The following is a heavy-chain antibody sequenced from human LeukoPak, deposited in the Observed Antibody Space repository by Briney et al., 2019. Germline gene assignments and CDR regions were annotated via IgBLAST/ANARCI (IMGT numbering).Heavy chain of an antibody. CDR3: ARDPSSGDSSGYYPSSYGMDV. V-gene: IGHV1-18*01. Sequence: ASVKVSCKASGYTFTIYGISWVRQAPGQGLEWMGWISAYNGNTNYAQKLQGRVTMTTDTSTSTAYMELRSLRSDDTAVYYCARDPSSGDSSGYYPSSYGMDVWGQGTTVTVSS. CDR2: ISAYNGNT. D-gene: IGHD3-22*01. J-gene: IGHJ6*02. CDR1: GYTFTIYG.